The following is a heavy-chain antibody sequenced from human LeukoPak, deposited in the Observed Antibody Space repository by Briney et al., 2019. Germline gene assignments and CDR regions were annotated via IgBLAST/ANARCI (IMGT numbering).Heavy chain of an antibody. CDR1: GFTFSSYD. V-gene: IGHV3-30*02. J-gene: IGHJ5*02. CDR2: IRYDGSNK. CDR3: AKDWAHYYYDSMSEIDP. D-gene: IGHD3-22*01. Sequence: GGSLRLSCAASGFTFSSYDMHWVRQAPGKGLEWVAFIRYDGSNKYYADSVKGRFTISRDNSKNTLYLQMNSLRAEDTAVYYCAKDWAHYYYDSMSEIDPWGQGTLVTVSS.